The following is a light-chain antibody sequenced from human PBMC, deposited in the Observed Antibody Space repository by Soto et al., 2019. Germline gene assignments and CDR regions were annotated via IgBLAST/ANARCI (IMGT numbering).Light chain of an antibody. Sequence: EIVLIQSPATLSLSPGERATLSCRASQSVSSSLAWYQQNPGQAPRLLIFDASNRATGIPVRFSGSGSGTDFTLTISSLEPEDFTVYYCQQYGSSPSITFGQGTRLEIK. CDR3: QQYGSSPSIT. CDR1: QSVSSS. V-gene: IGKV3-11*01. J-gene: IGKJ5*01. CDR2: DAS.